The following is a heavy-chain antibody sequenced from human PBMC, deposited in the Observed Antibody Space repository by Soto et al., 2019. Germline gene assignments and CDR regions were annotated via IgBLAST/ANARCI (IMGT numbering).Heavy chain of an antibody. J-gene: IGHJ4*02. CDR1: GGSISSDDSY. CDR2: IYYSGST. CDR3: ARDRGGYERIDY. V-gene: IGHV4-30-4*01. Sequence: LSLTCTVSGGSISSDDSYWCWIRQPPGKGLEWIGYIYYSGSTYYNPSLKSRVTISVDTSKNQFTLKLNAVTAADTAVNYCARDRGGYERIDYWGQGTLVTVSS. D-gene: IGHD5-12*01.